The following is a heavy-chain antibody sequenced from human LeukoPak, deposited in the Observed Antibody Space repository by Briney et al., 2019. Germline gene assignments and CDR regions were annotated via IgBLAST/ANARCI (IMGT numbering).Heavy chain of an antibody. CDR3: ARASYYYGSGSYYKVYYYYYMDV. Sequence: ASVKVSCKASGYTFTSYGISWVRQAPGQGLEWMGWISAYNGNTNYAQKLQGRVTMTTDTSTSTAYMELRSLRSDDTAVYYCARASYYYGSGSYYKVYYYYYMDVWGKGTTVTISS. CDR1: GYTFTSYG. J-gene: IGHJ6*03. CDR2: ISAYNGNT. D-gene: IGHD3-10*01. V-gene: IGHV1-18*01.